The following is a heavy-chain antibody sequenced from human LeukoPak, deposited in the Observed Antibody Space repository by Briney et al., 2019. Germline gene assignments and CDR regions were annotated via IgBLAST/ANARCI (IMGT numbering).Heavy chain of an antibody. CDR3: ARGVDYYENSGTIDY. Sequence: GGSLRLSCTASGFTFSEYGMHWVRQPPGKGLEGVAIIWYDGREKTYEDSVKGGCPISRDNSKNTLYLQINSLRAEDTAVHYCARGVDYYENSGTIDYWGQGTLVTVSS. CDR2: IWYDGREK. J-gene: IGHJ4*02. CDR1: GFTFSEYG. V-gene: IGHV3-33*01. D-gene: IGHD3-22*01.